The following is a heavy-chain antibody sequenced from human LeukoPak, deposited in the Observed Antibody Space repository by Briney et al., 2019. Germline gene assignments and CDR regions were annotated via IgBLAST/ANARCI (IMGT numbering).Heavy chain of an antibody. D-gene: IGHD2-8*01. CDR1: GLTFSSYS. V-gene: IGHV3-23*01. J-gene: IGHJ3*02. Sequence: GVSLRLSCAAAGLTFSSYSMNWVRQAPGKGLEWVSAISGSGGSTYYADSVKGRFTISRDNSKNTLYLQMNSLRAEDTAVYYCAKGAPVFDALDIWGQGTMVTVSS. CDR2: ISGSGGST. CDR3: AKGAPVFDALDI.